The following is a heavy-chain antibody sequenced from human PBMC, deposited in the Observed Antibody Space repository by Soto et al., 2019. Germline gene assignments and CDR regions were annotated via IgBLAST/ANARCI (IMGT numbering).Heavy chain of an antibody. J-gene: IGHJ4*02. CDR3: ARLLDYGDYQLDY. Sequence: SETQSLTCTVSGGSISSYYWSWIRQPPGKGLEWIGYIYYSGSTNYNPSLKSRVTISVDTSKNQFSLKLSSVTAADTAVYYCARLLDYGDYQLDYWGQGTLVTVSS. V-gene: IGHV4-59*08. D-gene: IGHD4-17*01. CDR1: GGSISSYY. CDR2: IYYSGST.